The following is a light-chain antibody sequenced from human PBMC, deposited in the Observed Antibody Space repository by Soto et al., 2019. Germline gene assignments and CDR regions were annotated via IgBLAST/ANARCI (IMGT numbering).Light chain of an antibody. CDR3: AAWDDSLNGWV. Sequence: QPVLTQPPSASGTPGQRVTISCSGSSSNIGSNTVNWYQHLPGTAPKLLIYSDNQRPLGVPDRFSGSKSGTSASLAISGLQSEDEADYYCAAWDDSLNGWVFGGGTKLTVL. CDR2: SDN. J-gene: IGLJ3*02. CDR1: SSNIGSNT. V-gene: IGLV1-44*01.